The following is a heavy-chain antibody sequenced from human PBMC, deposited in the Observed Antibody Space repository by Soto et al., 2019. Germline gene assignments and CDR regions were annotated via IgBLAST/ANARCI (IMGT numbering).Heavy chain of an antibody. J-gene: IGHJ3*02. D-gene: IGHD4-17*01. V-gene: IGHV3-74*01. CDR2: INSDGSST. Sequence: GGSLRLSCAASGFTFSSYWMHWVRQAPGKGLVWVSRINSDGSSTSYADSVKGRFTISRDNAKNTLYLQMNSLRAEDTAVYYCARVGGNAYGDYSEYAFDIWGQGTMVTISS. CDR1: GFTFSSYW. CDR3: ARVGGNAYGDYSEYAFDI.